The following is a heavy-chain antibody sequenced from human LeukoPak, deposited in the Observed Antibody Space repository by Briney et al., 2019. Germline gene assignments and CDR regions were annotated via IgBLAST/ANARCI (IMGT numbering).Heavy chain of an antibody. J-gene: IGHJ4*02. CDR2: IIPIFGTA. CDR3: ARDRGTSCPISD. D-gene: IGHD2-2*01. CDR1: GGTFSSYA. Sequence: ASVKVSCKASGGTFSSYAISWVRQAPGQGLEWMGGIIPIFGTANYAQKFQGRVTITADESTSTAYMELSSLRSEDTAVYYCARDRGTSCPISDWGQGTLVTVSS. V-gene: IGHV1-69*13.